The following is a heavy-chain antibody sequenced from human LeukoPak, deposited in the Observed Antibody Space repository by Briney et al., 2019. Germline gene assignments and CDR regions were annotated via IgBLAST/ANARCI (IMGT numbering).Heavy chain of an antibody. CDR3: ARGVYIAAAQYGY. CDR2: SGTT. J-gene: IGHJ4*02. CDR1: VAPSVITT. Sequence: PSETCPSPALSLVAPSVITTGAGSGSPQGRDWSGLGNSGTTNYNPPLKSRVTISVDTSKNQFSLKLSSVTAADTAVYYCARGVYIAAAQYGYWGQGTLVTVSS. V-gene: IGHV4-59*01. D-gene: IGHD6-13*01.